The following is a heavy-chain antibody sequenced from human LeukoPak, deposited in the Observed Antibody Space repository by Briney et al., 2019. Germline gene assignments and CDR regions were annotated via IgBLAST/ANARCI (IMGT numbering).Heavy chain of an antibody. V-gene: IGHV4-34*01. CDR1: GGSFSGYY. D-gene: IGHD5-24*01. Sequence: SETLSLTCAVYGGSFSGYYWSWIRQPPGKGLEWIGSIYYSGSTYYNPSLKSRVTISVDTSKNQFSLKLSSVTAADTAVYYCARRRWLQSNWFDPWGQGTLVTVSS. CDR3: ARRRWLQSNWFDP. CDR2: IYYSGST. J-gene: IGHJ5*02.